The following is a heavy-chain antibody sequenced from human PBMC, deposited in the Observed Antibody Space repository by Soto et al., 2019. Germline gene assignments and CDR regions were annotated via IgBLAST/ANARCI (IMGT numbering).Heavy chain of an antibody. V-gene: IGHV4-30-2*01. J-gene: IGHJ5*02. Sequence: TLSLTCTVSGGSINSGGYSWPWIRQPPGKGLEWIGFIYHTGTTYYNPSLKSRVTISVDRSKNQFSLKLNSVTAADTAVYYCARESYGDYVGHYDPSGQGFHVTGSS. CDR2: IYHTGTT. D-gene: IGHD4-17*01. CDR3: ARESYGDYVGHYDP. CDR1: GGSINSGGYS.